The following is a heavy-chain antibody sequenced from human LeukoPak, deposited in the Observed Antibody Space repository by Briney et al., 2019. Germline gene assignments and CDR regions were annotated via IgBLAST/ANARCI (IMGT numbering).Heavy chain of an antibody. J-gene: IGHJ4*02. CDR2: IKQDGSEK. Sequence: GGSLRLSCAASGFTFSSYWMSWVRQAPGKGLEWVANIKQDGSEKYYVDSVKGRFTISRANAKNSLYLQTNSLRTEDTAVYYCARASYYYDSSGYFDYWGQGTLVTVSS. D-gene: IGHD3-22*01. CDR1: GFTFSSYW. V-gene: IGHV3-7*04. CDR3: ARASYYYDSSGYFDY.